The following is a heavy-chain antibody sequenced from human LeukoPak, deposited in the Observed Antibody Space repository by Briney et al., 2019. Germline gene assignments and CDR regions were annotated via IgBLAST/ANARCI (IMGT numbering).Heavy chain of an antibody. CDR1: GFTFDDYG. Sequence: GGSLILSCAASGFTFDDYGMSWVRQAPGKGLEWVSGINWNGGSTGYADSVKGRFTISRDNAKNSLYLQMNSLRAEDTALYYCARDAFALGHCGGGSCYQNWFDPWGQGTLVTVSS. CDR3: ARDAFALGHCGGGSCYQNWFDP. V-gene: IGHV3-20*04. D-gene: IGHD2-15*01. CDR2: INWNGGST. J-gene: IGHJ5*02.